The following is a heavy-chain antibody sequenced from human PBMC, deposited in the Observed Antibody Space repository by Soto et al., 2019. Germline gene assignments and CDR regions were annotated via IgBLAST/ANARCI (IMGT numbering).Heavy chain of an antibody. J-gene: IGHJ4*02. CDR3: ASEKRGYYYDSSGQSRLQVGFDY. Sequence: PSETLSLTCTVSGGSISSFYWSWIRQPPGKGLEWIGYIYYSGSTYYNPSLKSRVTISVDTSKNQFSLKLSSVTAADTAVYYCASEKRGYYYDSSGQSRLQVGFDYWGQGTLVTVSS. V-gene: IGHV4-59*06. CDR1: GGSISSFY. D-gene: IGHD3-22*01. CDR2: IYYSGST.